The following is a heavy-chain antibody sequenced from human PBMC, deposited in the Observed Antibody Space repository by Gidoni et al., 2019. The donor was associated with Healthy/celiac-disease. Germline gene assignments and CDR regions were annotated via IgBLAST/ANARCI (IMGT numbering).Heavy chain of an antibody. J-gene: IGHJ6*02. V-gene: IGHV3-7*01. CDR2: IKQDGSEK. D-gene: IGHD3-3*01. Sequence: EVQLVESGGGLVQPGGSLSLSCAASGFTFSSYWMSWVRQAPGKGLEWVANIKQDGSEKYYVDYVKGRFTISRDNAKNSLYLQMNSLRAEDTAVYYCARESITIFGVIYYGMDVWGQGTTVTVSS. CDR3: ARESITIFGVIYYGMDV. CDR1: GFTFSSYW.